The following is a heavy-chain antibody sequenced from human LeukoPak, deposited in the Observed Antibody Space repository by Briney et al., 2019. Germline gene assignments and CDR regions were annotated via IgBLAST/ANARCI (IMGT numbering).Heavy chain of an antibody. Sequence: SGGSLRLSCAASGFTFSSYWMHWVRQAPGKGLVWVSRINSDGSSTSYADSVKGRFTISRDNAKNTLSLQMNSLRAEDTAVYYCARDDYGDSGPLFDYWGREPWSPSPQ. CDR2: INSDGSST. D-gene: IGHD4-17*01. CDR1: GFTFSSYW. CDR3: ARDDYGDSGPLFDY. V-gene: IGHV3-74*01. J-gene: IGHJ4*02.